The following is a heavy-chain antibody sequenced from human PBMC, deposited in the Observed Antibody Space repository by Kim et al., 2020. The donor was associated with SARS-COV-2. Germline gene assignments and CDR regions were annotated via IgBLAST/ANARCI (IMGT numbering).Heavy chain of an antibody. Sequence: GGSLRLSCAASGLTFNDAWMSWVRQAPGKGLEWVGRIKSQIDGGTIDYAAPVTGRFTISRDYSRNTLYLQMNSLRTEDTAVYYCTTNSSPRGGDYWGRGTLVTVSS. J-gene: IGHJ4*02. D-gene: IGHD6-13*01. V-gene: IGHV3-15*01. CDR2: IKSQIDGGTI. CDR3: TTNSSPRGGDY. CDR1: GLTFNDAW.